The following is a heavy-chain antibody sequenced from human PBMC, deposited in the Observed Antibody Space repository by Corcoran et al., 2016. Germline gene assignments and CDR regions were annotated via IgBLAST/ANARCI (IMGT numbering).Heavy chain of an antibody. J-gene: IGHJ6*02. Sequence: EVQLVQSGAEVKKPGESLKISCKGSGYSFTSYWIGWVRQMPGKGLEWMGIIYLGDSDTRYSPSFQGQVTISADKSISTAYLQWSSLKASDTAMYYCARSTTIFGVVTYGMDVWGQGTTVTVSS. CDR2: IYLGDSDT. CDR3: ARSTTIFGVVTYGMDV. V-gene: IGHV5-51*01. D-gene: IGHD3-3*01. CDR1: GYSFTSYW.